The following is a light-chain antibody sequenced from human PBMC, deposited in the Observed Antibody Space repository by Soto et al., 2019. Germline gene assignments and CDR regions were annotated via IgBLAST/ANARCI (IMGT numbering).Light chain of an antibody. J-gene: IGLJ2*01. CDR3: CSYAGSSTFVV. CDR2: DVT. Sequence: QSVLTQPRSVSGSPGQSVTISCTGTSSDVGGYNYVSWYQQHPGKAPKLMIYDVTKRPSGVPDRFSGSKSGNTASLTISGLQPEDEADYFCCSYAGSSTFVVFGGGTKLTVL. CDR1: SSDVGGYNY. V-gene: IGLV2-11*01.